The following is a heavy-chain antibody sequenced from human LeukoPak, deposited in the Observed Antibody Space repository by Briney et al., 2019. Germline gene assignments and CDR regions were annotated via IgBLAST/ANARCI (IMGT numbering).Heavy chain of an antibody. J-gene: IGHJ4*02. CDR1: DTSINTYY. V-gene: IGHV4-4*07. CDR3: ARGNSSGYHYRDYFDY. CDR2: IYTTGTT. Sequence: SETLSLTCTVSDTSINTYYWSWIRQPAGKGLEWIGHIYTTGTTNYNPSLKSRVTMSIDTSKNQFSLNLRSVTAADTAVYYCARGNSSGYHYRDYFDYWGQGTLVTVSS. D-gene: IGHD3-22*01.